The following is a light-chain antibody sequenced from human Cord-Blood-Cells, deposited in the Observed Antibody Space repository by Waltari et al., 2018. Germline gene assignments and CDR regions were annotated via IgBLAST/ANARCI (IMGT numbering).Light chain of an antibody. CDR2: DVS. V-gene: IGLV2-14*01. Sequence: QSALTQPASVSGSPGQSITISCTGTSSDVGGYNFVSWYQQHPGKAPKLMIYDVSNRPPGVAICISCSESGNTDSLTLTCAEAEDEADYYCSSYTCSSTMVFGGGTKLTVL. CDR1: SSDVGGYNF. CDR3: SSYTCSSTMV. J-gene: IGLJ2*01.